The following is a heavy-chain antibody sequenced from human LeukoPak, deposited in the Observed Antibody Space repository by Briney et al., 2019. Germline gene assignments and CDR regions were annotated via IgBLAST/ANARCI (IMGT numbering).Heavy chain of an antibody. CDR1: GGSFSGYY. CDR2: VYYSGST. V-gene: IGHV4-59*01. D-gene: IGHD2-2*01. J-gene: IGHJ4*02. Sequence: SETLSLTCAVYGGSFSGYYWSWIRQPPGKGLEWIGYVYYSGSTNYNPSLKSRVTISVDTSKNQFSLKLSSVTAADTAVYYCARVVNPKGYCSSTSCPPVVYFDYWGQGTLVTVSS. CDR3: ARVVNPKGYCSSTSCPPVVYFDY.